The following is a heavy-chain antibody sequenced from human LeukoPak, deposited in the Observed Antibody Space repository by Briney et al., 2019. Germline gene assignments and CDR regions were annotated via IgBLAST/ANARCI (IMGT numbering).Heavy chain of an antibody. CDR3: AHRRTGSNWFDY. V-gene: IGHV2-5*02. J-gene: IGHJ4*02. Sequence: SGPTLVNPTQTLTLTCTFSGFSLSTNLVAVGWIRQPPGKALEWLALIFWDDDKRYSPSLKSRLTITKDTSKNQVVLTMTSMDPVDTATYCCAHRRTGSNWFDYWGQGAQVTVSS. D-gene: IGHD7-27*01. CDR1: GFSLSTNLVA. CDR2: IFWDDDK.